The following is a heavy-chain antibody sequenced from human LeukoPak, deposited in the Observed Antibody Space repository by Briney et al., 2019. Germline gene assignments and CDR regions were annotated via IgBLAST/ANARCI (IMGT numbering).Heavy chain of an antibody. CDR3: ARVYYGSGSPAFNWFDP. CDR2: IYTSGST. CDR1: GGSISSGSYY. Sequence: SSETLSLTCTVSGGSISSGSYYWSWIRQPAGKGLEWIGRIYTSGSTNYNPSLRSRVTISVDTSKNQFSLKLSSVTAADTAVYYCARVYYGSGSPAFNWFDPWGQGTLVTVSS. J-gene: IGHJ5*02. D-gene: IGHD3-10*01. V-gene: IGHV4-61*02.